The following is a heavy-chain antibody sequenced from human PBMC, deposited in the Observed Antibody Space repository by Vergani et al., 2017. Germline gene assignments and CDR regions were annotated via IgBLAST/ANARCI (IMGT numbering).Heavy chain of an antibody. CDR2: ISGSGGST. Sequence: EVQLLESGGGLVQPGGSLRLSCAASGFTFSSYAMSWVRQAPGKGLEWVSGISGSGGSTYYADSVKGRFTISRDNSKNSLYLQMNSLRTEDTALYYCAKDHLAVAGTEYFDYWGQGTLVTVSS. CDR1: GFTFSSYA. CDR3: AKDHLAVAGTEYFDY. J-gene: IGHJ4*02. V-gene: IGHV3-23*01. D-gene: IGHD6-19*01.